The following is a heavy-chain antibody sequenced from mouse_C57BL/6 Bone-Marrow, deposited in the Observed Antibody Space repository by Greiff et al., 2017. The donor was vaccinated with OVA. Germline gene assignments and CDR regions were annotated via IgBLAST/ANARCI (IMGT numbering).Heavy chain of an antibody. CDR1: GFTFSDYG. V-gene: IGHV5-17*01. Sequence: EVKLMESGGGLVKPGGSLKLSCAASGFTFSDYGMHWVRQAPEKGLEWVAYISSVSSTIYYADTVKGRFTISRDNAKNTLFLQMTSLRSEDTAMYYCASLLSFAYWGQGTLVTVSA. CDR2: ISSVSSTI. D-gene: IGHD2-1*01. J-gene: IGHJ3*01. CDR3: ASLLSFAY.